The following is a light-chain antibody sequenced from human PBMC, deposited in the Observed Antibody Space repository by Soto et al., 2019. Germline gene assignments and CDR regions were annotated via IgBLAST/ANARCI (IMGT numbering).Light chain of an antibody. CDR1: SSDVGGYNF. V-gene: IGLV2-11*01. CDR2: DVT. Sequence: QSALTQSRSVSGSPGQSVTISCTGTSSDVGGYNFVSWYQQYPGKAPKLIIYDVTKRPSGVPDRFSGSKSGNTASLTISGLQTDDEADYYCQSYDSSLTSWVFGGGTKLTVL. J-gene: IGLJ3*02. CDR3: QSYDSSLTSWV.